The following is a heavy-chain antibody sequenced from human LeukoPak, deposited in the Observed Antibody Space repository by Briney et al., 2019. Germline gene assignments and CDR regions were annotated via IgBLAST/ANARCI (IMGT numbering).Heavy chain of an antibody. D-gene: IGHD3-22*01. Sequence: SETLSLTCTASGGSINNHYWSWIRQSPGTGLEWIGYVYSSGSTKYNPSIESRVTISVDTSKNQFSLRLSSVTAADTAVYYCTRDRKYCDDSGGYSPSYCYGMDVWGQGTTVTVSS. CDR3: TRDRKYCDDSGGYSPSYCYGMDV. V-gene: IGHV4-59*11. CDR2: VYSSGST. CDR1: GGSINNHY. J-gene: IGHJ6*02.